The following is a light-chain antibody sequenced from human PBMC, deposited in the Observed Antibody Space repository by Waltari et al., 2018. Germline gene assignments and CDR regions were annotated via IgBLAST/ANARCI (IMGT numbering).Light chain of an antibody. J-gene: IGKJ2*01. CDR2: KAS. Sequence: DIQMTQSPSALSASMGDRVIITCRASHYISNWLAWYQQKPGQAPKLLISKASTLESGVPSRFGGSGSGTDFTLTISSLQPEDFATYYCQQYNSYSPTFGQGTQVEIK. CDR1: HYISNW. V-gene: IGKV1-5*03. CDR3: QQYNSYSPT.